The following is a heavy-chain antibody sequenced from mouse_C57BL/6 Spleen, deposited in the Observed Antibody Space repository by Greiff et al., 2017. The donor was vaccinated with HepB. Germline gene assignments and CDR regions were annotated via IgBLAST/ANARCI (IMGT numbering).Heavy chain of an antibody. CDR2: IHPNSGST. V-gene: IGHV1-64*01. Sequence: QVQLQQPGAELVKPGASVKLSCKASGYTFTSYWMHWVKQRPGHGLEWIGMIHPNSGSTNYNEKFKSKATLTVDKSSSTAYMQLSSLTSEDSAVYYCARFGGYDGWFAYWGQGTLVTVSA. D-gene: IGHD2-2*01. J-gene: IGHJ3*01. CDR3: ARFGGYDGWFAY. CDR1: GYTFTSYW.